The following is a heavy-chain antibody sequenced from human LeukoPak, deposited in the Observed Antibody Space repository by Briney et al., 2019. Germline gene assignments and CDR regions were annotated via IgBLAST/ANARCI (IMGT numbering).Heavy chain of an antibody. CDR3: ARYSSSWYGNWFDP. J-gene: IGHJ5*02. Sequence: GGPLRLSCAASGFTVSSNYMSWVPHAPGKGRGWGSVIYSGGSTYYADSVKGRFTISRDNSKNTLYLQMNSLRAEDTAVYYCARYSSSWYGNWFDPWGQGTLVTVSS. V-gene: IGHV3-66*02. CDR1: GFTVSSNY. D-gene: IGHD6-13*01. CDR2: IYSGGST.